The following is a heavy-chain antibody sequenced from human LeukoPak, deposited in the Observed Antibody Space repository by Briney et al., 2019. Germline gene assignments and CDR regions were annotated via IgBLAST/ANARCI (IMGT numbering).Heavy chain of an antibody. CDR1: GFTFSSYA. CDR3: ARDLRWLQLLGAFDI. Sequence: GGSLRLSCAASGFTFSSYAMHWVRQAPGKGLEWVAVISYDGSNKYYADSVKGRFTISRDNSKNTLYLQMNSRRAEDTAVYYCARDLRWLQLLGAFDIWGQGTMVTVSS. CDR2: ISYDGSNK. D-gene: IGHD5-24*01. J-gene: IGHJ3*02. V-gene: IGHV3-30*01.